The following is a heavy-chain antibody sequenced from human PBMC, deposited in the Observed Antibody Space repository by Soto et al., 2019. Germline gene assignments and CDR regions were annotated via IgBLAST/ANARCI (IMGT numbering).Heavy chain of an antibody. J-gene: IGHJ4*02. V-gene: IGHV2-5*02. Sequence: SGPTLVNPTPTLTLTCTLSGFSLTTSGVGVGRIRQPPGKALEWLALIYWDDDKRYSPSLKSRLTITKDTSKNQVVLTMTNMDPVDTATYYCARFMYYDILGDYWGQGTLVTVSS. CDR2: IYWDDDK. CDR3: ARFMYYDILGDY. D-gene: IGHD3-9*01. CDR1: GFSLTTSGVG.